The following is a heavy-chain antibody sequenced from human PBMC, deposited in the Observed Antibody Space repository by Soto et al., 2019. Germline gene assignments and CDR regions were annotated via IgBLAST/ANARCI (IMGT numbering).Heavy chain of an antibody. D-gene: IGHD6-25*01. CDR1: GFSFSSYW. J-gene: IGHJ1*01. V-gene: IGHV3-74*01. CDR2: INSDGSST. Sequence: VQLVESGGGLVQPGGSLRLSCAASGFSFSSYWMHWVRHAPGKGLVWVSRINSDGSSTTYADSVKGRFTISRDNAKNTLYLQMNSPTPEDMAVYYCAKGVPAATRYFQHWGQGTLVTVSS. CDR3: AKGVPAATRYFQH.